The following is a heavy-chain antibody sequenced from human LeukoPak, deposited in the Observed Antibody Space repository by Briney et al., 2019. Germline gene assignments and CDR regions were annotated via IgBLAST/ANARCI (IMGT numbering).Heavy chain of an antibody. Sequence: GGSLRLSCAASGFTFSDYVMTWVRQPPGKGLEWVSSISGSDGITSYADSVKGRFTISRDNSKNTLYLQVHDLRAEDTAVYYCAKNLWRDLLWLGEGYYFDYWGHGTLVTVSS. CDR2: ISGSDGIT. CDR1: GFTFSDYV. D-gene: IGHD3-10*01. CDR3: AKNLWRDLLWLGEGYYFDY. V-gene: IGHV3-23*01. J-gene: IGHJ4*01.